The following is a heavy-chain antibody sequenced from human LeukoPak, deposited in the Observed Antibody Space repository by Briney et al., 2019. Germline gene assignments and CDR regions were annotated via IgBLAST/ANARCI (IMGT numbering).Heavy chain of an antibody. D-gene: IGHD6-6*01. V-gene: IGHV4-39*01. CDR2: IYLSEST. CDR1: GVSISSSSYY. CDR3: ARYSSSSDYYYYYMDV. J-gene: IGHJ6*03. Sequence: SETLSLTCTVSGVSISSSSYYWGWIRQPPGKGLEWIGSIYLSESTYYNPSLKSRVTIFVDTSKNQFSLKLSSVTAADTAVYYCARYSSSSDYYYYYMDVWGKGTTVTVSS.